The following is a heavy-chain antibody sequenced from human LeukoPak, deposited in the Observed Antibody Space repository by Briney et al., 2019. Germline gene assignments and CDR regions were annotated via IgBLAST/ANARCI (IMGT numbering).Heavy chain of an antibody. CDR1: GGSISSYY. CDR3: ARGAWYSSGWYEDY. CDR2: IYTSGST. V-gene: IGHV4-4*07. Sequence: SETLSLTCTVSGGSISSYYWSWLRQPAGKGLEWIGRIYTSGSTNYNPSLKSRVTMSVDTSKNQFSLKLNSVTAADTAVYYCARGAWYSSGWYEDYWGQGTLVTVSS. D-gene: IGHD6-19*01. J-gene: IGHJ4*02.